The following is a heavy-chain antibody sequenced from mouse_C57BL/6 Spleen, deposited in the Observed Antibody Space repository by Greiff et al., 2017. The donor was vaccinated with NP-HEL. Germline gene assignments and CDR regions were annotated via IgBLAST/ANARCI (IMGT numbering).Heavy chain of an antibody. V-gene: IGHV1-80*01. J-gene: IGHJ4*01. Sequence: QVQLKQSGAELVKPGASVKISCKASGYAFSSYWMNWVKQRPGKGLEWIGQIYPGDGDTNYNGKFKGKATLTADKSSSTAYMQLSSLTSEDSAVYFCARSLYYSNYDAMDYWGQGTSVTVSS. CDR3: ARSLYYSNYDAMDY. D-gene: IGHD2-5*01. CDR1: GYAFSSYW. CDR2: IYPGDGDT.